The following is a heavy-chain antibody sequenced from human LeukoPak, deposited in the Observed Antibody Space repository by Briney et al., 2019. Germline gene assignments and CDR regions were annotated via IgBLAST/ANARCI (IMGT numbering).Heavy chain of an antibody. Sequence: SETLSLTCTVSGGSISSYYWSWIRQPPGKGLEWIGEINHSGSTNYNPSLKSRVTISVDTSKNQFSLKLSSVTAADTAVYYCARGDGGDIVVVPAAISHFDYWGQGTLVTVSS. V-gene: IGHV4-34*01. J-gene: IGHJ4*02. CDR2: INHSGST. CDR1: GGSISSYY. D-gene: IGHD2-2*01. CDR3: ARGDGGDIVVVPAAISHFDY.